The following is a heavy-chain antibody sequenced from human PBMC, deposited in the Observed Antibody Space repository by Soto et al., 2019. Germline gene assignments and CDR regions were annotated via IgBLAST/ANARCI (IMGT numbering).Heavy chain of an antibody. CDR2: IYYSGST. V-gene: IGHV4-39*01. CDR1: GGSISSSSYY. Sequence: SETLSLTCTVSGGSISSSSYYWGWIRQPPGKGLEWIGSIYYSGSTYYNPSLKSRVTISVDTSKNQFSLKLSSVTAADTAVYYCARPTTSSGWIREAPYYYYYMDVWGKGTTVTVSS. J-gene: IGHJ6*03. D-gene: IGHD6-19*01. CDR3: ARPTTSSGWIREAPYYYYYMDV.